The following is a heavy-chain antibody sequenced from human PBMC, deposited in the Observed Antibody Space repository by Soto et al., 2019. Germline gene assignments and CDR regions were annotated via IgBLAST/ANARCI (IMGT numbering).Heavy chain of an antibody. D-gene: IGHD5-12*01. CDR3: ARARSGYNIDAFDI. V-gene: IGHV4-59*01. CDR2: IYFSGIT. J-gene: IGHJ3*02. CDR1: GGPISGYF. Sequence: SETLSLTCTVSGGPISGYFWSWIRQPPGKGLDWVGYIYFSGITNYNPSLKSRVSLLVDTSKNYFSLSLNSVTAADTAVYYCARARSGYNIDAFDIWGQGKMVTVSS.